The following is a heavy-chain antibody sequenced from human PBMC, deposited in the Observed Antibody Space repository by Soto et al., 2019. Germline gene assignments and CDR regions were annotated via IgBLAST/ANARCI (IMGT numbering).Heavy chain of an antibody. D-gene: IGHD5-18*01. V-gene: IGHV3-30*18. J-gene: IGHJ5*02. CDR3: AKDRRGYSYGHKSNWFDP. CDR1: GFPFSSYG. CDR2: ISYDGSNK. Sequence: GGSLRLSCAASGFPFSSYGMHWVRQAPGKGLEWVAVISYDGSNKYYADSVKGRFTISRDNSKNTLYLQMNSLRAEDTAVYYCAKDRRGYSYGHKSNWFDPWGQGTLVTVSS.